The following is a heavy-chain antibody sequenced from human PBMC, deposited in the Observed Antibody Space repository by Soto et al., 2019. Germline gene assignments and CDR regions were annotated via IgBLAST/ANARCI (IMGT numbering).Heavy chain of an antibody. CDR2: IYYSGST. V-gene: IGHV4-59*13. J-gene: IGHJ5*01. CDR3: GSGLNHYDSWSGYYVGENWFDS. D-gene: IGHD3-3*01. Sequence: SETLCLTCAVSGGSISSYDWSWIRQPPGKGLEWIGYIYYSGSTNYNPSRKSRVTISVDTSKNQFSLKLSSVTAADTAVYYCGSGLNHYDSWSGYYVGENWFDSWGQGTLVTVSS. CDR1: GGSISSYD.